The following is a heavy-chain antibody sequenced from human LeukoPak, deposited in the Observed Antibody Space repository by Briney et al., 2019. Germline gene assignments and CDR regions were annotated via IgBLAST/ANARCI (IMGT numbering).Heavy chain of an antibody. CDR1: GDSISLYY. CDR3: ARRTYYDSSGYIV. J-gene: IGHJ4*02. V-gene: IGHV4-59*01. D-gene: IGHD3-22*01. Sequence: SETLSLTCTVSGDSISLYYWSWIRQPPGKGLEWIGYIYYSGSTNYNPSLKSRVTISVDTSKNQFSLKLSSVTAADTAVYYCARRTYYDSSGYIVWGQGTLVTVSS. CDR2: IYYSGST.